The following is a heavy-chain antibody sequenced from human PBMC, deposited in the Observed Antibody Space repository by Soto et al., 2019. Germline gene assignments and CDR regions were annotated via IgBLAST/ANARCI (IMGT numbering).Heavy chain of an antibody. D-gene: IGHD2-15*01. CDR2: IYWDDDQ. CDR3: VQNRHHCRGGSCYYF. V-gene: IGHV2-5*02. Sequence: QITLKESGPMLVKPAQTLTLTCSFSGFSLSTTGLGVAWIRQPPGKALEWLGLIYWDDDQRYSPSLKSRLTITRDSSRNEVVLTLTNMDPADTATYYCVQNRHHCRGGSCYYFLGQGTRVTVSS. J-gene: IGHJ4*02. CDR1: GFSLSTTGLG.